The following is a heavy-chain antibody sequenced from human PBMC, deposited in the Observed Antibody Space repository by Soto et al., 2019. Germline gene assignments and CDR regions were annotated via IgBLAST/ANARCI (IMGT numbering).Heavy chain of an antibody. D-gene: IGHD4-17*01. CDR3: ARDTDHGDYVGDH. CDR1: GFTFGDYA. J-gene: IGHJ4*02. Sequence: GGSLRLSCSTSGFTFGDYAMSWFRQAPGKGLEWVALIRSKAYGGTTDYAASVKGRLTISRDDFKSIAYLQMNSLKNEDTGVYYCARDTDHGDYVGDHWGQGTLVTVSS. V-gene: IGHV3-49*03. CDR2: IRSKAYGGTT.